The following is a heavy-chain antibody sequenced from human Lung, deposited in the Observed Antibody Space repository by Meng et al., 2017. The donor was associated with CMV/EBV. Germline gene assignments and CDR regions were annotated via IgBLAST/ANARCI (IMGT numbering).Heavy chain of an antibody. V-gene: IGHV1-69*10. J-gene: IGHJ5*01. D-gene: IGHD2-2*01. CDR3: ARVEFASLKHWFDP. CDR1: VGTFSSYA. CDR2: IIPILGIA. Sequence: SVGTFSSYAISCVRQAPGQGLEWMGGIIPILGIANYAQKFQGRVTITADKSTSTAYMELSSLSSEDTAVYYCARVEFASLKHWFDPCDLRQPGHRLL.